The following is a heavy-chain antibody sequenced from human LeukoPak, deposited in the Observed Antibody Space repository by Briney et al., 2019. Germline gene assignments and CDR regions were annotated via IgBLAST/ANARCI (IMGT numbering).Heavy chain of an antibody. J-gene: IGHJ1*01. V-gene: IGHV1-46*01. D-gene: IGHD3-22*01. CDR1: GGTFSSYA. CDR3: ARVPLSDPSGHYYPH. CDR2: INPSGGST. Sequence: ASVKVSCKASGGTFSSYAISWVRQAPGQGLEWMGIINPSGGSTSYAQKFQDRVTLTRDTSASTAYMELNSLSSEDTAVYYCARVPLSDPSGHYYPHWGQGTLVTVSS.